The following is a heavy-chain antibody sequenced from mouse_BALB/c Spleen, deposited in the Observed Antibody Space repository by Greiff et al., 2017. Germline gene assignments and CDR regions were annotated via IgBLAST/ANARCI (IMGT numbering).Heavy chain of an antibody. CDR3: ARSMDGNYFYAMDY. CDR1: GFNIKDTY. J-gene: IGHJ4*01. Sequence: VQLQQSGAELVKPGASVKLSCTASGFNIKDTYMHWVKQRPEQGLEWIGRIDPANGNTKYDPKFQGKATITADTSSNTAYLQLSSLTSEDTAVYYCARSMDGNYFYAMDYWGQGTSVTVSS. CDR2: IDPANGNT. D-gene: IGHD2-1*01. V-gene: IGHV14-3*02.